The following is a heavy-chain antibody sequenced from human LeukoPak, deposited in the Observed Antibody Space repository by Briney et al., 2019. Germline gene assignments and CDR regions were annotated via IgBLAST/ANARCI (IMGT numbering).Heavy chain of an antibody. V-gene: IGHV3-30-3*01. CDR3: AREGYYESGSSPTFYFDF. J-gene: IGHJ4*02. CDR2: ISHHVNVK. D-gene: IGHD3-10*01. Sequence: GGSLRLSCAASGFTFSSYWMSWVRQVPGKGLEWVAVISHHVNVKFYADSVKGRLTISRDNSAKTVYLQMNSLRPDDAAVYYCAREGYYESGSSPTFYFDFWGQGTVVTVSS. CDR1: GFTFSSYW.